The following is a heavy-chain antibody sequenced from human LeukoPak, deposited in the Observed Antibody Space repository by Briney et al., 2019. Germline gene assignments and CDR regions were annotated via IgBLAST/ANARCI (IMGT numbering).Heavy chain of an antibody. D-gene: IGHD1-14*01. J-gene: IGHJ3*02. CDR3: ASPRTGALDI. Sequence: GGSLRLSCAASGFTFSSHSMNWVRQAPGKGLEWVSSISSSSSYIYYAASVKGRFTISRDNAKNSLYLQMNSLRAEHTAVYYCASPRTGALDIWGKGTMVTVSS. CDR1: GFTFSSHS. CDR2: ISSSSSYI. V-gene: IGHV3-21*01.